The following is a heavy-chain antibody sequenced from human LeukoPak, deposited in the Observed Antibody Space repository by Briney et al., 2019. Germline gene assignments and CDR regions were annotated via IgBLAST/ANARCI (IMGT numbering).Heavy chain of an antibody. CDR3: ARGNLYYDSSGFDY. Sequence: GASVTVSCKASGYTFTSYYMHWVRQAPGQGLGWTGIINLSGGTTYYAQKFQGRVTMTNDMSTSTVYMELSSLRSEDTAVYYCARGNLYYDSSGFDYWGQGTLVTVSS. V-gene: IGHV1-46*01. CDR1: GYTFTSYY. CDR2: INLSGGTT. J-gene: IGHJ4*02. D-gene: IGHD3-22*01.